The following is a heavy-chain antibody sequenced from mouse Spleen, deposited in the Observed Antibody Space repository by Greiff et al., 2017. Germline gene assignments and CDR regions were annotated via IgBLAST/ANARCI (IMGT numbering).Heavy chain of an antibody. CDR2: INYDGSST. CDR3: ARAGYDWYFDV. CDR1: GFTFSDYY. D-gene: IGHD2-2*01. V-gene: IGHV5-16*01. J-gene: IGHJ1*03. Sequence: EVKLMESEGGLVQPGSSMKLSCTASGFTFSDYYMAWVRQVPEKGLEWVANINYDGSSTYYLDSLKSRFIISRDNAKNILYLQMSSLKSEDTATYYCARAGYDWYFDVWGTGTTVTVSS.